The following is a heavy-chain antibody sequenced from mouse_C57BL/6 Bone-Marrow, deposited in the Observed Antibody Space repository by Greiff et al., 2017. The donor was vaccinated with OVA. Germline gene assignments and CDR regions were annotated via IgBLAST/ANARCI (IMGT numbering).Heavy chain of an antibody. CDR2: IDPENGDT. CDR3: TTWGDY. CDR1: GFNIKDDY. V-gene: IGHV14-4*01. J-gene: IGHJ2*01. Sequence: VQLKESGAELVRPGASVKLSCTASGFNIKDDYMHWVKQRPEQGLEWIGWIDPENGDTEYASKFQGKATITADTSSNTAYLQLSSLTSEDTAVYYCTTWGDYWGQGTTLTVPS.